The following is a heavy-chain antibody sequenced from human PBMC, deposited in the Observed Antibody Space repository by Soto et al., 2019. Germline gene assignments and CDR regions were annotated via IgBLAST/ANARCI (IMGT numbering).Heavy chain of an antibody. V-gene: IGHV4-34*01. J-gene: IGHJ6*02. CDR3: ARMGGTYDYYGMDV. D-gene: IGHD6-19*01. Sequence: PSETLSLTCAVYGGSFSDYYWSWIRQPPGKGLEWIGEINHSGSTNYNPSLKSRVTISVDTSKNQFSLKLSSVTAADTAVYYCARMGGTYDYYGMDVWGQGTTVTVSS. CDR1: GGSFSDYY. CDR2: INHSGST.